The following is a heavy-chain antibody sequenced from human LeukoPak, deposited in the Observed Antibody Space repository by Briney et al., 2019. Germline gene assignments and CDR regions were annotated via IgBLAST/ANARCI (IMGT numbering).Heavy chain of an antibody. V-gene: IGHV1-69*13. CDR1: GGTFSSYA. CDR3: ARNRGFWSGYYNYYYYGMDV. D-gene: IGHD3-3*01. CDR2: IIPIFGTA. Sequence: GASVTVSCTASGGTFSSYAISWVRQAPGQGLEWMGGIIPIFGTANYAQKFQGRVTITADESTSTAYMELSSLRSEDTAVYYCARNRGFWSGYYNYYYYGMDVWGQGTTVTVSS. J-gene: IGHJ6*02.